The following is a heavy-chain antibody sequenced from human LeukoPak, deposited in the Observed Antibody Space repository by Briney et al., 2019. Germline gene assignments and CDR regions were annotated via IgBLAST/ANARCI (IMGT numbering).Heavy chain of an antibody. CDR1: GFPFSQHG. J-gene: IGHJ4*02. D-gene: IGHD3-10*01. V-gene: IGHV3-30*18. CDR3: GKDMARIYYYGSGEIDY. CDR2: ISYDGSNK. Sequence: GRSLRLSCAASGFPFSQHGMHWVRQVPGKGLEWLAVISYDGSNKAYADSVKGRFTISRDNSNNTLHLQMNSLRAEDTAVYYCGKDMARIYYYGSGEIDYWGQGTLVTVSS.